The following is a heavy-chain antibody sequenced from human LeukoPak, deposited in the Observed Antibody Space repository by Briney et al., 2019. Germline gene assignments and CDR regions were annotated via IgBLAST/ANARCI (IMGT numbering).Heavy chain of an antibody. CDR1: GGSFSGYY. V-gene: IGHV4-34*01. D-gene: IGHD2-2*01. CDR2: INHSGST. J-gene: IGHJ5*02. CDR3: ARGLGDCGSTSCSLRRFDP. Sequence: PSETLSLTCAVYGGSFSGYYWSWIRQPPGKGLEWIGEINHSGSTNYNPSLKSRVTISVDTSKNQFSLKLSSVTAADTAVYYCARGLGDCGSTSCSLRRFDPWGQGTLVTVSS.